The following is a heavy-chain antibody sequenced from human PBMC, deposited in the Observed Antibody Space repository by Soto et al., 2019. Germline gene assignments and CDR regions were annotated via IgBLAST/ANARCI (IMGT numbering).Heavy chain of an antibody. CDR2: IYSSGST. J-gene: IGHJ6*02. V-gene: IGHV4-4*08. Sequence: PSETLSLTCTVSGGSISNSYWSWIRQSPEKGLEWIGYIYSSGSTNYNPSVKGRFTISRDNSKNTLYLQMNSLRAEDTAVYYCARGSQSYYYGMDVWGQGTTVTVSS. CDR1: GGSISNSY. CDR3: ARGSQSYYYGMDV.